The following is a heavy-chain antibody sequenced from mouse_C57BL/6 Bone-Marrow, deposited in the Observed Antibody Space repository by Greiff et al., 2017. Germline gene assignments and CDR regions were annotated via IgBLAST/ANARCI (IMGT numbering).Heavy chain of an antibody. CDR1: GYTFTSYG. V-gene: IGHV1-81*01. D-gene: IGHD1-1*01. CDR2: IYPRSGNT. J-gene: IGHJ4*01. CDR3: SRDYYYGYYDAMDY. Sequence: QVQLQQSGAELARPGASVKLSCKASGYTFTSYGISWVKQRTGQGLEWIGEIYPRSGNTYYNEKFKGKATLTADKSSSTAYMELRSLTSEDSAVYFCSRDYYYGYYDAMDYWGQGTSVTVSS.